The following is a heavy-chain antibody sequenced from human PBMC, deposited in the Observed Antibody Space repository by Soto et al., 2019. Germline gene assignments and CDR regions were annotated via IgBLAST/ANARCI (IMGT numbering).Heavy chain of an antibody. CDR3: ARGTIDSSSLYYYYYYGMDV. CDR2: ISSSSSYI. V-gene: IGHV3-21*01. D-gene: IGHD6-13*01. Sequence: GSLRLSCAASGFTFSSYSMNWVRQAPGKWLEWVSSISSSSSYIYYADSVKGRFTISRDNAKNSLYLQMNSLRAEDTAVYYCARGTIDSSSLYYYYYYGMDVWGQGTTVTVSS. CDR1: GFTFSSYS. J-gene: IGHJ6*02.